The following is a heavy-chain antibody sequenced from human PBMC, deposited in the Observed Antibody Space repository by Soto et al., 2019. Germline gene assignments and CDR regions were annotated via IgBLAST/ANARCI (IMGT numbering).Heavy chain of an antibody. CDR3: ASPRSGGSCYNEPRSYCYGMDV. CDR2: ISPIFGTA. CDR1: GGTFSSYA. J-gene: IGHJ6*02. D-gene: IGHD2-15*01. V-gene: IGHV1-69*01. Sequence: QVQLGQSGAEVKKPGSSVKVSCKASGGTFSSYAISWVRQAPGQGLEWMGGISPIFGTANYAQKFHGRVTITADESTSTAYMELSSLSSEDTAVYYCASPRSGGSCYNEPRSYCYGMDVWGQGTTVTVS.